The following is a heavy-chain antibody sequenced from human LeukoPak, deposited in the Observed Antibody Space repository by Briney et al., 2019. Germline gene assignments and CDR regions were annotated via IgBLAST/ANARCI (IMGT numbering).Heavy chain of an antibody. CDR2: ISGSGGST. D-gene: IGHD6-19*01. Sequence: GGSLRLSCAASGFTFSSYAMNWVRQAPGKGLEWVSGISGSGGSTYYADSVKGRFTISRDNSKNTLFLQMNSLRAEDTALYYCARDGLALGWFDPWGQGTLVAVSS. CDR3: ARDGLALGWFDP. V-gene: IGHV3-23*01. J-gene: IGHJ5*02. CDR1: GFTFSSYA.